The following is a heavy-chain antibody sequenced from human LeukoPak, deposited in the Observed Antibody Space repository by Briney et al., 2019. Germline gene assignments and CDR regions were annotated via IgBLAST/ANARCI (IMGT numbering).Heavy chain of an antibody. CDR1: VGSFSGYY. J-gene: IGHJ1*01. CDR3: ARGYSSGWNAGWRYFQH. CDR2: IYHSGST. D-gene: IGHD6-19*01. V-gene: IGHV4-34*01. Sequence: SEPLSLTCAVCVGSFSGYYGCCIPQPPGEGLGWIGSIYHSGSTYYNLSLKSRVTISVDTTKTQFSLKMSSVTAADTAVYYCARGYSSGWNAGWRYFQHWGQGTLVTVSS.